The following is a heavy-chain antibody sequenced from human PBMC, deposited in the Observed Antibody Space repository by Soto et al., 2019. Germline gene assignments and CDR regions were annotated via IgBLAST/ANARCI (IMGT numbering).Heavy chain of an antibody. CDR3: ARAGVGIAAAVWGQYIFHVLDF. Sequence: QVQLVQSGAEVKKPGASVKVSCKSSGYLFTSYFIHWVRQAPGQGLEWMGVINSSGGSTTYAQKFQGRLTLTRDTSTSTVNMELSSLTSEDTAVYYCARAGVGIAAAVWGQYIFHVLDFWGQGTTVTVS. D-gene: IGHD6-13*01. CDR2: INSSGGST. J-gene: IGHJ6*02. V-gene: IGHV1-46*01. CDR1: GYLFTSYF.